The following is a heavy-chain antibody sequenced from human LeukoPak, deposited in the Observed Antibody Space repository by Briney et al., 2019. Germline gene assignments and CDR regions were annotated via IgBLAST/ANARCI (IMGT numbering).Heavy chain of an antibody. V-gene: IGHV4-59*01. CDR2: IYYDGTT. J-gene: IGHJ4*02. D-gene: IGHD6-6*01. CDR1: GVSISNYY. Sequence: SETLSLTCSVSGVSISNYYWSWIRQPPGKGLEWIAFIYYDGTTNYNPSLKSRATISVDTSKNQYSLNLISVTPADAAVYYCARGSASSKFFDAWGQGILVTVSS. CDR3: ARGSASSKFFDA.